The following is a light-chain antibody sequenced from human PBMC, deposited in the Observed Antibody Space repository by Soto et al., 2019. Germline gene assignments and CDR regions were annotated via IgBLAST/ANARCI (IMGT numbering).Light chain of an antibody. V-gene: IGLV2-8*01. CDR2: EVS. CDR3: NAQSDNGKHV. CDR1: SNDVGHSSF. Sequence: QSALTQPPSASGSPGQSVTISCTGNSNDVGHSSFISWYQQHPGKGPKLIIYEVSKQPSGVPDRFSGSNSGNTASLSVSGLQDEDEADYFCNAQSDNGKHVFGTGTKVTVL. J-gene: IGLJ1*01.